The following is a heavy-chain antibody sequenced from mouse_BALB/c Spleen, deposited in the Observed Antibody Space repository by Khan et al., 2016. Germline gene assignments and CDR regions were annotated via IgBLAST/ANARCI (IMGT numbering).Heavy chain of an antibody. CDR2: ISCYNGAT. D-gene: IGHD2-14*01. CDR1: GYSFTGYY. Sequence: LVKTGASVKVSCKASGYSFTGYYMHWVKQSHGKSLEWIGYISCYNGATYYNQKFKGKAKFTVDTSSSTAYMQFNSLTSEDSAVYYCTGSENRYDGVSWFAYWGQGTLVIVSA. J-gene: IGHJ3*01. CDR3: TGSENRYDGVSWFAY. V-gene: IGHV1S34*01.